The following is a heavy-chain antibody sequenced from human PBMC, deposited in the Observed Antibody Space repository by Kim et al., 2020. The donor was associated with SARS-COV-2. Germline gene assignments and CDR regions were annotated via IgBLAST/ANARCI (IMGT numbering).Heavy chain of an antibody. CDR3: ARGFAHALVATRDDAFDI. D-gene: IGHD5-12*01. CDR2: IWYDGSNK. J-gene: IGHJ3*02. V-gene: IGHV3-33*01. CDR1: GFTFSSYG. Sequence: GGSLRLSCAASGFTFSSYGMHWVRQAPGKGLEWVAGIWYDGSNKYYADSVKGRFTISRDNSKNTLYLQMNSLRAEDTAVYYCARGFAHALVATRDDAFDIWGQGTMVTVSS.